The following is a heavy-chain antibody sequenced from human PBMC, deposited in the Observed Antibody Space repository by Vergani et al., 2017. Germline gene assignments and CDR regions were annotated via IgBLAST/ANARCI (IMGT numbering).Heavy chain of an antibody. D-gene: IGHD2-15*01. CDR1: GYSFTSYW. V-gene: IGHV5-51*01. J-gene: IGHJ6*02. CDR3: ATQGYCSGGSCYPPHYYYYYYGMDV. Sequence: EVQLVQSGAEVKKPGESLKISCKGSGYSFTSYWIGWVRQMPGKGLEWMGIIYPGDSDTRYSPSFQGQVTISADKSISTAYLQWSSLKASDTAMYYCATQGYCSGGSCYPPHYYYYYYGMDVWGQGTTVTVSS. CDR2: IYPGDSDT.